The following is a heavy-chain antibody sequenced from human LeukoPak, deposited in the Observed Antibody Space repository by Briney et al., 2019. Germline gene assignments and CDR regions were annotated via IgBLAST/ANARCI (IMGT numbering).Heavy chain of an antibody. CDR1: GYTFTNYA. Sequence: GASVKVSCKASGYTFTNYAMQWVRQAPGQRLEWMGWINAGNGHTRYSQRFQGRVTITRDTSASTVYMEVTSLRFEDTAVYYCARGIWSRTVSSYYLDCWGQGTLVTVSS. J-gene: IGHJ4*02. V-gene: IGHV1-3*01. CDR3: ARGIWSRTVSSYYLDC. CDR2: INAGNGHT. D-gene: IGHD3-3*01.